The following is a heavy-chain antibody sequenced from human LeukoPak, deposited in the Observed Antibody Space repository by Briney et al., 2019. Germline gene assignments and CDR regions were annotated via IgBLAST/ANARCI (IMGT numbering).Heavy chain of an antibody. CDR3: AREGGDVVVPAAAALML. J-gene: IGHJ1*01. CDR1: GGTFTGYY. Sequence: ASVKVSCKASGGTFTGYYMHWVRQAPGQGLEWMGWINPNSGGTNYAQKVQGRVTMTRDTSISTAYMELSRLRSDDTAVYYCAREGGDVVVPAAAALMLWGQGTLVTVSS. D-gene: IGHD2-2*01. CDR2: INPNSGGT. V-gene: IGHV1-2*02.